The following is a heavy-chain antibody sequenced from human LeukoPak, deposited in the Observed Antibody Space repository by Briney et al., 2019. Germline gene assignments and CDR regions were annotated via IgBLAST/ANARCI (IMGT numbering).Heavy chain of an antibody. V-gene: IGHV4-39*01. CDR2: IDYSGST. CDR1: GGSISSSSYY. CDR3: ATIVAAAARGFFDY. Sequence: SETLSLTCTVSGGSISSSSYYWGWIRQPPGQGLEYMGSIDYSGSTYYNPSLKSRVTMAVDTSKNQFSLKLSSVTAADTAVYYCATIVAAAARGFFDYWVQGTLVTVSS. J-gene: IGHJ4*02. D-gene: IGHD6-13*01.